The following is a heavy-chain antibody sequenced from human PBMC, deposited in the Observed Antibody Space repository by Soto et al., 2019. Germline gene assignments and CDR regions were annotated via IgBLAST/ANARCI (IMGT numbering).Heavy chain of an antibody. CDR2: INPSAGTT. D-gene: IGHD1-26*01. CDR3: AREIVGGTTSWFDP. J-gene: IGHJ5*02. CDR1: GYIFTNYY. Sequence: QVQLVQSGAEVKKPGASVKVSCKASGYIFTNYYIQWVRQAPGQGLEWMGIINPSAGTTSYAQTFQGRLTMTRDTSTSTVYMELSSLRSEDTAVYYCAREIVGGTTSWFDPWGQGTLVTVSS. V-gene: IGHV1-46*01.